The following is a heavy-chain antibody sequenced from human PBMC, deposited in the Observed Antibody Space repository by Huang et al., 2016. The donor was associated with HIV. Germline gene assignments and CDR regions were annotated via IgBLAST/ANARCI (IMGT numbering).Heavy chain of an antibody. CDR1: GFIFISYA. Sequence: EVQLVESGGDLVQPGGSLRLSCAASGFIFISYAMTWVRQAPGKGLEWVSYISRSSSRRTIYYADSVNGRFTIARDKAKNSLYLQMNSLRAEDTAVYYCARDRVAPGTRSLSYYYMDVWGKGTTVAVSS. D-gene: IGHD6-13*01. CDR2: ISRSSSRRTI. J-gene: IGHJ6*03. CDR3: ARDRVAPGTRSLSYYYMDV. V-gene: IGHV3-48*01.